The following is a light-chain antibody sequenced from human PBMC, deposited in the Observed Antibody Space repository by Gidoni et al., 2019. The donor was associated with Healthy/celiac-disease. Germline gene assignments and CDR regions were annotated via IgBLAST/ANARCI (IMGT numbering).Light chain of an antibody. V-gene: IGLV1-44*01. J-gene: IGLJ3*02. CDR1: SSNIGSNT. Sequence: QSVLTHPPSASGTPGQRVTISCSGSSSNIGSNTVNWYQQLPGTAPKLLIYSNNQRPSGVPDRFSGSKSGTSASRAISGLQSEDEADYYCAAWDDSLNGPVFGGGTKLTVL. CDR2: SNN. CDR3: AAWDDSLNGPV.